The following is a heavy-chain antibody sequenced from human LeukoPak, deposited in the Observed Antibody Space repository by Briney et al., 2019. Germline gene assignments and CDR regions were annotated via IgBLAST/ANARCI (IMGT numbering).Heavy chain of an antibody. CDR1: GYSFTGYY. J-gene: IGHJ4*02. Sequence: ASVKVSCKASGYSFTGYYIHRVRQAPGQGLEWMGWINPNSGGTNYAQKFQGRVTITRNTSISTAYMELSSLRSEDTAVYYCARGGDYGGKGFDYWGQGTLVTVSS. CDR2: INPNSGGT. D-gene: IGHD4-23*01. CDR3: ARGGDYGGKGFDY. V-gene: IGHV1-2*02.